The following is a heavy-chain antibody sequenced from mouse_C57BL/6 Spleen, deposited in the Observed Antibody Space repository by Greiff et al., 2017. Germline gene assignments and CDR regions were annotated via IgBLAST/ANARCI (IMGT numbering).Heavy chain of an antibody. D-gene: IGHD1-1*01. Sequence: QVQLQQPGAELVKPGASVKLSCKASGYTFTSYWMHWVKQRPGQGLEWIGLIHPNSGSTNYNEKFKSKATLTVDKSSSTAYMQLSSLTSEDSAVYYCARSWYCGSSYERYSDVWGTGTTVTVSS. J-gene: IGHJ1*03. V-gene: IGHV1-64*01. CDR2: IHPNSGST. CDR1: GYTFTSYW. CDR3: ARSWYCGSSYERYSDV.